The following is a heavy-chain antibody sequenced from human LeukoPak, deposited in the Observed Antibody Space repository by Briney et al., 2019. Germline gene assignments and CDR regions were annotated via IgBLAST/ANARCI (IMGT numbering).Heavy chain of an antibody. CDR1: GGSISSGGYY. Sequence: SETLSLTCTVSGGSISSGGYYWSWIRQHPGEGLEWIGYIYYSGSTYYNPSLKSRVTISVDTSKNQFFLKLSSVTAADTAVYYCARAEVTAILGYYYGMDVWGQGTTVTVSS. J-gene: IGHJ6*02. D-gene: IGHD2-21*02. CDR2: IYYSGST. CDR3: ARAEVTAILGYYYGMDV. V-gene: IGHV4-31*03.